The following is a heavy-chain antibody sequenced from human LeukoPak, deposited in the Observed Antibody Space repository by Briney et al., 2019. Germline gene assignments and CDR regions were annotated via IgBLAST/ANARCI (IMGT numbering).Heavy chain of an antibody. CDR2: IYTSGST. D-gene: IGHD1-26*01. CDR3: ARDRSGWYRNWFDP. Sequence: SETLSLTCTVSGGSISSYYWSWIRHPAGKGLEWIGRIYTSGSTNYNPSLKSRVTMSVDTSKNQFSLKLSSVTAADTAVYYCARDRSGWYRNWFDPWGQGTLVTVSS. CDR1: GGSISSYY. J-gene: IGHJ5*02. V-gene: IGHV4-4*07.